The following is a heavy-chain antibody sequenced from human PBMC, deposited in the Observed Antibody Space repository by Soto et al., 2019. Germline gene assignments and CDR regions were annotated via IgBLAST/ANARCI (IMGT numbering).Heavy chain of an antibody. D-gene: IGHD3-3*01. V-gene: IGHV4-34*01. J-gene: IGHJ5*02. CDR2: INHSGST. CDR1: GGSFSGYY. CDR3: ARAPLYYDFWSGYHCGWFDP. Sequence: SETLSLTCAVYGGSFSGYYWSWIRQPPGKGLEWIGEINHSGSTNHNPSLKSRVTISVDTSKNQFSLKLSSVTAADTAVYYCARAPLYYDFWSGYHCGWFDPWGQGTLVT.